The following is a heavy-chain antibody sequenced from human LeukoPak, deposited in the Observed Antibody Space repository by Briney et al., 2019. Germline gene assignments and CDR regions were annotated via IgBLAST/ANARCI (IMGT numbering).Heavy chain of an antibody. J-gene: IGHJ5*02. Sequence: GEPLKISGKGSGYSFTSYWIGWVRQLPGKGLEWLGIIYPGDSDTRYSPSFQGQVTISADKSISTAYLQWSSRKASDTARYYCARHRPGGFDPWGQGTLVTVSS. V-gene: IGHV5-51*01. CDR1: GYSFTSYW. CDR2: IYPGDSDT. D-gene: IGHD3-10*01. CDR3: ARHRPGGFDP.